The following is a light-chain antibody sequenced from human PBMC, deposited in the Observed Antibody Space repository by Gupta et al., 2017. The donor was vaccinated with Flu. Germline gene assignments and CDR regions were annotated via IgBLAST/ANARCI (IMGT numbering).Light chain of an antibody. CDR2: GAS. Sequence: GTLSLSPGERATLSCKASQSISSSFLVWYQQKPGQSPRLLIYGASNRATGIPDRFSGSGSGTDFTLTISRLEPEDFAVYYCQQYASYPWTFGQGTKVEIK. CDR3: QQYASYPWT. J-gene: IGKJ1*01. CDR1: QSISSSF. V-gene: IGKV3-20*01.